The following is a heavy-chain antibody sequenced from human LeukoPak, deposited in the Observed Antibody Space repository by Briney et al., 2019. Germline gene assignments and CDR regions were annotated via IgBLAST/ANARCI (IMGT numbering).Heavy chain of an antibody. Sequence: SVKVSCKASGGTFSSYAISWVRQAPGQGLEWMGGIIPIFGTANYAQKFQGRVTITADESTSTAYMELSSLRSEDTAVYYCAREQAVAGTVAFDIWGQGTMVTVSS. V-gene: IGHV1-69*13. D-gene: IGHD6-19*01. CDR3: AREQAVAGTVAFDI. J-gene: IGHJ3*02. CDR2: IIPIFGTA. CDR1: GGTFSSYA.